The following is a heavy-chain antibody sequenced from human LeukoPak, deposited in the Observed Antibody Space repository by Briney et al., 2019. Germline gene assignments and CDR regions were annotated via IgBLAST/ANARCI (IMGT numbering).Heavy chain of an antibody. CDR2: IYYSGSP. D-gene: IGHD4-17*01. V-gene: IGHV4-59*08. CDR1: GGTISSYY. J-gene: IGHJ3*02. Sequence: SETLSPTCTVSGGTISSYYWSWIRQPPGKGLEWIGYIYYSGSPNYNPSLKSRVTISVDTSKKQSSLKLSSVTAADTAVYYCARGTVTTSMKAFDIWGQGTMVTVSS. CDR3: ARGTVTTSMKAFDI.